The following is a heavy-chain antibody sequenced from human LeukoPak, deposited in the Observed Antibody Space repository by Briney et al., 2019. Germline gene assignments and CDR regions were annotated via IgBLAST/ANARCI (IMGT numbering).Heavy chain of an antibody. CDR1: GFTFSTYA. CDR3: AKGGSDGSLYYFDY. V-gene: IGHV3-23*01. Sequence: GGSLRLSCAASGFTFSTYAMAWVRQAPGKGLEWVSGVSGSGSYTYYADSVQGRFSISRDNSKNTLYLQMIILRAEDAAVYYCAKGGSDGSLYYFDYWGQGSLVTVSS. D-gene: IGHD2-15*01. J-gene: IGHJ4*02. CDR2: VSGSGSYT.